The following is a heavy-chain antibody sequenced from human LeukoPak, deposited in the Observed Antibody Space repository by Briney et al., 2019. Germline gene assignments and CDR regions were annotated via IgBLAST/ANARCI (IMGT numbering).Heavy chain of an antibody. Sequence: PSETLSLTCTVSGGSISSNYWSWIRQPPGKGLEWIGYIYTSGSTNYNPSLKSRVTISVDTSKNQFSLKLSSVTAADTAVYYCASGMALEIGFDYWGQGTLVTVSS. CDR2: IYTSGST. D-gene: IGHD1-1*01. V-gene: IGHV4-4*09. CDR3: ASGMALEIGFDY. CDR1: GGSISSNY. J-gene: IGHJ4*02.